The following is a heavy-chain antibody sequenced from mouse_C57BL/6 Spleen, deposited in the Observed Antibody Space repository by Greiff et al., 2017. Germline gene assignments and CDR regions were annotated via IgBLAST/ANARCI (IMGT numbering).Heavy chain of an antibody. Sequence: EVKLQESGPGLVKPSQSLSLTCSVTGYSITSGYYWNWIRQFPGNKLEWMGYISYDGSNNYNPSLKNRISITRDTSKNQFFLKLNSVTTEDTATYYCARVGSSYAMDDWGKGTSVTVSS. CDR1: GYSITSGYY. CDR2: ISYDGSN. V-gene: IGHV3-6*01. J-gene: IGHJ4*01. CDR3: ARVGSSYAMDD.